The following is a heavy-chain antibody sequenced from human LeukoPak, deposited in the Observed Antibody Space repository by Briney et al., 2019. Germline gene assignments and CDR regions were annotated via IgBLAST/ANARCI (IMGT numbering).Heavy chain of an antibody. CDR2: IIPILGIA. V-gene: IGHV1-69*04. Sequence: SVKVSCKASGGTFSSYAISWVRQAPGQGLEWMGRIIPILGIANYAQKFQGRVTITADKSTSTAYMELSSLRSEDTAVYYCARAIIAAAHSTSGFDPWGQGTLVTVSS. D-gene: IGHD6-13*01. J-gene: IGHJ5*02. CDR1: GGTFSSYA. CDR3: ARAIIAAAHSTSGFDP.